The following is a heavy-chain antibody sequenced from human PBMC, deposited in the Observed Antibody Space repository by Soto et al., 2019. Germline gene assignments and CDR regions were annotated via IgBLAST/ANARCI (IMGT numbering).Heavy chain of an antibody. V-gene: IGHV1-18*01. CDR3: ARDLPPVDY. CDR1: GYTFSSYH. J-gene: IGHJ4*02. Sequence: QLQLVQSGAEVEKPGASVKVSCKASGYTFSSYHITWVRQAPGQGLEWMGWISAYNGNTNYAQNPQGRVTTTTGPSTSTAYMELRSLRSDVTAVYYCARDLPPVDYWGQGTLVTVSS. CDR2: ISAYNGNT.